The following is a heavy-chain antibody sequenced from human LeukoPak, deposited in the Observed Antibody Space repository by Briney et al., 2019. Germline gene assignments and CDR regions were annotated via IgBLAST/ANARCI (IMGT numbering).Heavy chain of an antibody. J-gene: IGHJ3*02. CDR3: ARPAFKSIFGVVITREGAARLGGAFDI. CDR2: ISYDGRIE. D-gene: IGHD3-3*01. CDR1: GFTFSTYG. Sequence: PGGSLRLSCAASGFTFSTYGMHWVRQAPAKGLEWVAIISYDGRIEVYGDSVKGRFTISRDNSKNTLFLQMNSLRPEDTAVYYCARPAFKSIFGVVITREGAARLGGAFDIWGQGTMVTVSS. V-gene: IGHV3-30*03.